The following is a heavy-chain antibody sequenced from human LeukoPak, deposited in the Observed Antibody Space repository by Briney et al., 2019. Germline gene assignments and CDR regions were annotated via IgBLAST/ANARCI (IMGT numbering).Heavy chain of an antibody. J-gene: IGHJ4*02. D-gene: IGHD6-19*01. CDR3: AREDSSGCPDY. CDR1: GYTFTSYY. Sequence: SVKVSCKASGYTFTSYYMHWVRQAPGQGLEWMGGIIPIFGTANYAQKFQGRVTITADESTSTAYMELSSLRSEDTAVYYCAREDSSGCPDYWGQGTLVTVSS. CDR2: IIPIFGTA. V-gene: IGHV1-69*13.